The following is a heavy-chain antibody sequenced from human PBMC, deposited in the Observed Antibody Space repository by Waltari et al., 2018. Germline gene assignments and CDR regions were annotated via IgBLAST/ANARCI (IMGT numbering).Heavy chain of an antibody. CDR2: SYYSGRS. J-gene: IGHJ4*02. V-gene: IGHV4-31*03. CDR3: ARDNGDSSVDY. CDR1: GGSISSGGYY. D-gene: IGHD3-22*01. Sequence: QVQLQESGPGLVKPSQTLSLTCTVSGGSISSGGYYWSWIRQHPGKGLEWIGYSYYSGRSYYSPSLKCRTTISVDTSKNLFSLKLSSVTAADTVVYYCARDNGDSSVDYWGQGILVTVSS.